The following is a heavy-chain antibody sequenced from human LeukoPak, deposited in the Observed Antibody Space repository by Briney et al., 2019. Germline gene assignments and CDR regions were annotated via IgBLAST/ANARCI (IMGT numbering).Heavy chain of an antibody. V-gene: IGHV3-30-3*01. CDR1: GFTFSSYA. J-gene: IGHJ4*02. D-gene: IGHD6-13*01. CDR3: ARDLAAAGTGSSSGWYGIDY. CDR2: ISYDGSNK. Sequence: GGSLRLSCAASGFTFSSYAMHWVRQAPGKGLEWVAVISYDGSNKYYADSVKGRFTISRDNSKNTLYLQMNSLRAEDTAVYYCARDLAAAGTGSSSGWYGIDYWGQGTLVTVSS.